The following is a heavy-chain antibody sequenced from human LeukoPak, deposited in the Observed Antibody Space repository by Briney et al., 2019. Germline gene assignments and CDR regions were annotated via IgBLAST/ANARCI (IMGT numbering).Heavy chain of an antibody. CDR1: GFTFSSYS. CDR3: ARGEQWLVQKGSPPIYYFDY. V-gene: IGHV3-21*01. Sequence: GGSLRLSCAASGFTFSSYSMNWVRQAPGKGLEWVSSISSSSSYIYYADSVKGRFTISRDNAKNSLYLQMNSLRAEDTAVYYCARGEQWLVQKGSPPIYYFDYWGQGTLVTVSS. D-gene: IGHD6-19*01. J-gene: IGHJ4*02. CDR2: ISSSSSYI.